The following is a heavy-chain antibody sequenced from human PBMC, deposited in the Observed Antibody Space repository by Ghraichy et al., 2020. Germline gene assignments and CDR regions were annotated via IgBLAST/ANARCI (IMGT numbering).Heavy chain of an antibody. J-gene: IGHJ4*02. V-gene: IGHV3-48*02. Sequence: GGSLRLSCAASGFTFSSYSMNWVRQAPGKGLEWVSYISSSSSTIYYADSVKGRFTISRDNAKNSLYLQMNSLRDEDTAVYYCASARYCSGGSCYYDYWGQGTLVTVSS. CDR3: ASARYCSGGSCYYDY. CDR2: ISSSSSTI. CDR1: GFTFSSYS. D-gene: IGHD2-15*01.